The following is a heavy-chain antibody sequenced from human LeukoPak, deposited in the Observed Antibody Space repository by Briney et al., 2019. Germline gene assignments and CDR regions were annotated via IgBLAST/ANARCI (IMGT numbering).Heavy chain of an antibody. Sequence: GGSLRLSCAASGFTFSSYDMHWVRQAPGKGLEWVAFIRYDGSNKYYADSVKGRFTISRDNSKNTLYLQMNSLRDEDTAVYYCAREYSSSSGSVSDYWGQGTLVTVSS. J-gene: IGHJ4*02. CDR3: AREYSSSSGSVSDY. D-gene: IGHD6-6*01. CDR2: IRYDGSNK. CDR1: GFTFSSYD. V-gene: IGHV3-30*02.